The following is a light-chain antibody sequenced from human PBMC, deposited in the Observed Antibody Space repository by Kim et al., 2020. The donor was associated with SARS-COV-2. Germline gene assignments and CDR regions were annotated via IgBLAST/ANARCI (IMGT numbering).Light chain of an antibody. CDR1: QDISDY. Sequence: ASVGDRGTITCRASQDISDYLAWFQQKPGEAPKPLISAASSLHSGVPPNFSGSGSGTEVTLTITSLQPEDFATYYCQQYKDYPLTFGGGTKVEIK. CDR2: AAS. CDR3: QQYKDYPLT. J-gene: IGKJ4*01. V-gene: IGKV1-16*02.